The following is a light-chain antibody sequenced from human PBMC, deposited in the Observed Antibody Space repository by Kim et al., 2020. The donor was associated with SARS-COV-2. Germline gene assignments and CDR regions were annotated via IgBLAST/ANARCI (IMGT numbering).Light chain of an antibody. CDR2: AAS. CDR1: QDISSW. J-gene: IGKJ2*01. Sequence: DIQLTQSPSSVSASVGDRVTITCRASQDISSWLAWYQQKPGKAPNLLISAASSLEGGVPSRFSGSGSGTEFTLTISALQPDDLATYSCQQADSFPYTFGQGTKLEI. V-gene: IGKV1-12*01. CDR3: QQADSFPYT.